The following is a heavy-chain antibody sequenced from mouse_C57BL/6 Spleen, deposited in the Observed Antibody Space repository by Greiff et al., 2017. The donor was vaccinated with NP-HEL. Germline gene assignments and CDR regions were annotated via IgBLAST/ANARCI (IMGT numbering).Heavy chain of an antibody. V-gene: IGHV1-64*01. CDR1: GYTFTSYW. J-gene: IGHJ2*01. CDR3: ARRSLITTVVLDY. Sequence: QVQLKQPGAELVKPGASVKLSCKASGYTFTSYWMHWVKQRPGQGLEWIGMIHPNSGSTNYNEKFKSKATLTVDKSSSTAYMQLSSLTSEDSAVYYCARRSLITTVVLDYWGQGTTLTVSS. D-gene: IGHD1-1*01. CDR2: IHPNSGST.